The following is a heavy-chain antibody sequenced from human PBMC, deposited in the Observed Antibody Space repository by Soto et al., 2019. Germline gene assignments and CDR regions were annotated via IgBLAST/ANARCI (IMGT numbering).Heavy chain of an antibody. CDR3: VRDRSRPVGMDY. CDR1: GFSIGAYW. Sequence: PGGSLRLSCAASGFSIGAYWMSWVRQAPGKGLEWVANIRQDGTQQFSVDSVKGRFTLSRDNADNSVHLQMNSLRVEDTAVYFCVRDRSRPVGMDYWGQGALVTSPQ. CDR2: IRQDGTQQ. V-gene: IGHV3-7*01. J-gene: IGHJ4*02. D-gene: IGHD6-13*01.